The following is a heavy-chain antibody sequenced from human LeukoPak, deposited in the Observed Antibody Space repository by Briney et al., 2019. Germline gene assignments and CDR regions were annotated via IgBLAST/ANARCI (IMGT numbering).Heavy chain of an antibody. Sequence: GGSLRLSCAASGFSFSSYSMNWVRQAPGKGLEWVSSISFSGTYIYYADSLKGRITISRDNARRSLYLQMNSLRAEDTAVYYCARGLNWKYGWFDPWGQGTLVTVSS. CDR1: GFSFSSYS. D-gene: IGHD1-7*01. CDR3: ARGLNWKYGWFDP. V-gene: IGHV3-21*01. J-gene: IGHJ5*02. CDR2: ISFSGTYI.